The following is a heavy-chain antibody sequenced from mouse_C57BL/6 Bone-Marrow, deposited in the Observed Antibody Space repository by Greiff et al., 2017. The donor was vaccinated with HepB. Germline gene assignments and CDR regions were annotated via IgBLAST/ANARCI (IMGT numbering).Heavy chain of an antibody. J-gene: IGHJ1*03. V-gene: IGHV1-64*01. Sequence: QVQLQQPGAELVKPGASVKLSCKASGYTFTSYWMHWVKQRPGQGLEWIGMIHPNSGSTNYNEKFKSKATLTVDKSASTAYMQLSSLTSEDSAVYYCARPRDWYCDVWGTGTTVTVSS. CDR1: GYTFTSYW. CDR3: ARPRDWYCDV. CDR2: IHPNSGST.